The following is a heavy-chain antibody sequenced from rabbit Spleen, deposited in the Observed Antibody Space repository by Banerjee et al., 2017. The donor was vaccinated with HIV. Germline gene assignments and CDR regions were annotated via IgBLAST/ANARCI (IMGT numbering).Heavy chain of an antibody. V-gene: IGHV1S45*01. CDR1: GFSFSSRYY. D-gene: IGHD8-1*01. CDR3: ARDTGTSFSTYGMDL. J-gene: IGHJ6*01. Sequence: QEQLEESGGDLVKPEGSLTLTCTASGFSFSSRYYMCWVRQAPGKGLEWIACIYAGSGSTYYASWAKGRFTISKASSTTVTLQMTSLTVADTATYFCARDTGTSFSTYGMDLWGPGTLVTVS. CDR2: IYAGSGST.